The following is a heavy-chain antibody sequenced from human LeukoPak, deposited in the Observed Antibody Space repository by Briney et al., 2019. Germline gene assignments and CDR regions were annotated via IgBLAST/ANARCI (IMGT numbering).Heavy chain of an antibody. V-gene: IGHV3-72*01. CDR1: GFTFSDHY. D-gene: IGHD6-13*01. J-gene: IGHJ4*02. CDR2: IRNKANSYTT. CDR3: ARGYSSSWSDCYFDY. Sequence: GGSLRLSCADSGFTFSDHYMDWVRQAPGKGLEWVGRIRNKANSYTTEYAASVKGRFTISRDDSKQSLYLQMNSLKTEDTAVYSCARGYSSSWSDCYFDYWGQGTLVSVSS.